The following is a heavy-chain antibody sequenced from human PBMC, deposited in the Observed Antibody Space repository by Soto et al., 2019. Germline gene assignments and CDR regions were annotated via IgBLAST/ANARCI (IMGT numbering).Heavy chain of an antibody. D-gene: IGHD3-3*01. CDR2: IYTSGST. J-gene: IGHJ4*02. CDR3: AKGPRFTTPDY. V-gene: IGHV4-4*07. Sequence: SETLSLTCTVSGGSISSYYWCWIRQPAGKGLEWIGRIYTSGSTNYNPSLKSRVTMSVDTSKNQFSLKLSSVTAADTAVYYCAKGPRFTTPDYWGQGTLVTVSS. CDR1: GGSISSYY.